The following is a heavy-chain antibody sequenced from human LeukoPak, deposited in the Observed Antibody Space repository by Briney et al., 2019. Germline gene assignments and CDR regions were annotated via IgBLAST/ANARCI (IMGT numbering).Heavy chain of an antibody. CDR3: ARGSHYGDYGY. J-gene: IGHJ4*02. CDR2: TNHSGST. Sequence: SETLSLTCAVYGGSFSGYYWSWIRQPPGKGLEWIGETNHSGSTNYNPSLKSRVTISVDTSKNQFSLKLTSVTAADTAVYYCARGSHYGDYGYWGQGTLVTVSS. V-gene: IGHV4-34*01. CDR1: GGSFSGYY. D-gene: IGHD4-17*01.